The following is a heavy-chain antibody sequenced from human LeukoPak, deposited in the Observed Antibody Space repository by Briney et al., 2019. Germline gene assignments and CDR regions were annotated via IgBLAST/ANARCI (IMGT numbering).Heavy chain of an antibody. CDR1: GGTFSSYA. D-gene: IGHD3-22*01. Sequence: SVKVSCKASGGTFSSYAISWVRQAPGQGLEWMGRIIPILGIANYAQKFQGRVTITADKSTSTAYMELSSLRSEDTAVYYCARDLYYDSSGYYPTPFDYWGQGTLVTVSS. J-gene: IGHJ4*02. CDR3: ARDLYYDSSGYYPTPFDY. V-gene: IGHV1-69*04. CDR2: IIPILGIA.